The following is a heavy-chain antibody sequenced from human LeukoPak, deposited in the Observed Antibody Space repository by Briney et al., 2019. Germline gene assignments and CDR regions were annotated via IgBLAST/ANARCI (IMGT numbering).Heavy chain of an antibody. CDR2: IDYSGAST. CDR1: GFTFSSYA. J-gene: IGHJ3*02. V-gene: IGHV3-23*01. Sequence: PGGSLRLSCAASGFTFSSYAMTWVRQAPGKGLEWVSTIDYSGASTYYADSVKGRFAIFRDSSKNTLYLQMNGLRGEDTAVYYCAKDDGGSPPDSFDIWGQGTLVTVSS. D-gene: IGHD3-10*01. CDR3: AKDDGGSPPDSFDI.